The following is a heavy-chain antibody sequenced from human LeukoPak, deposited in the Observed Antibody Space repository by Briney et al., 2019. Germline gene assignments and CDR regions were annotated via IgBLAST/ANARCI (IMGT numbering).Heavy chain of an antibody. V-gene: IGHV3-53*01. Sequence: GGSLRLSCAASGFTVSSNYMSWVRQAPGKGLEWVSVIYSGGSTYYADSVKGRFTISRDNSKNTLYLQMNSLRAEDTAVYYCARGLITMIVVVSDYWGQRTLVTVSS. CDR1: GFTVSSNY. CDR2: IYSGGST. D-gene: IGHD3-22*01. CDR3: ARGLITMIVVVSDY. J-gene: IGHJ4*02.